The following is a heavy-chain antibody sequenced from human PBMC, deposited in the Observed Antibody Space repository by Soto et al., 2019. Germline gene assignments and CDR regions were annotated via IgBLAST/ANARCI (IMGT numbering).Heavy chain of an antibody. CDR1: GGSITSYY. CDR3: ARRYSGYGDY. CDR2: IFSGSA. V-gene: IGHV4-59*08. Sequence: SETLSLTCTVSGGSITSYYWSWIRQPPGKGLEWIGYIFSGSANYNPSLKSRVTISVDTSKNQFSLKLSSVTAADTAVYYCARRYSGYGDYWGQGTLVTAPQ. J-gene: IGHJ4*02. D-gene: IGHD5-12*01.